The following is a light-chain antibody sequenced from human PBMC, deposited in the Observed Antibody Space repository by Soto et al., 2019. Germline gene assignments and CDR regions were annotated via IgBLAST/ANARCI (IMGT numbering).Light chain of an antibody. Sequence: EIPLTQSPDTLSLSPGERSTLSCRASQSVSSSYLAWYQQRPGQAPRLLIYGASSRATGIPDRFSGSGSGTDFTLTITRLEPEDFAVYYCQQYNSLPRTFGQGTKLEIK. CDR2: GAS. CDR3: QQYNSLPRT. CDR1: QSVSSSY. V-gene: IGKV3-20*01. J-gene: IGKJ2*01.